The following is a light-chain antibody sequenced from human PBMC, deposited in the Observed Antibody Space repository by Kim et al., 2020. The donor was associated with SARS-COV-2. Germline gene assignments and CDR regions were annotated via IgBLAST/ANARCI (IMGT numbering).Light chain of an antibody. J-gene: IGLJ1*01. Sequence: SYELTQPLSVSVSPGQTASITCSGDKLGDKYACWYQQKPGQSPVLVIYQDSKRPSGIPERFSGSNSGNTATLTISGTQAMDEADYYCQAWDSSTKVFGTGPRVTVL. V-gene: IGLV3-1*01. CDR1: KLGDKY. CDR3: QAWDSSTKV. CDR2: QDS.